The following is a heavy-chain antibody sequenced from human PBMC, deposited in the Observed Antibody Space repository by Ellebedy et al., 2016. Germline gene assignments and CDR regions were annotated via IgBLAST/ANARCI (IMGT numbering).Heavy chain of an antibody. Sequence: GGSLRLSXAVSGFTFSTYAMSWVRQAPGKGLEWVSAISGSGGSTYYADSVKGRFTISRDNSKNTLYLQMNSLRAEDTAVYYCAKLRVRGVTYGMDVWGQGTTVTVSS. CDR2: ISGSGGST. D-gene: IGHD3-10*01. CDR3: AKLRVRGVTYGMDV. V-gene: IGHV3-23*01. J-gene: IGHJ6*02. CDR1: GFTFSTYA.